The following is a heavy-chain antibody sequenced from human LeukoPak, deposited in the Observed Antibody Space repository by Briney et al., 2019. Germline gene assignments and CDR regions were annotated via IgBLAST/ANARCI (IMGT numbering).Heavy chain of an antibody. CDR1: GLTFSSYG. V-gene: IGHV3-73*01. D-gene: IGHD3-22*01. Sequence: GRSLRLSCAASGLTFSSYGMHWVRQASGKGLEWVGHIRRKTNSYATAYAASVKGRFTISRDDLKNMAYLQMNSLKTEDTAVYYCTRSYYDSSGYLVVADYWGQGTLVTVSS. CDR3: TRSYYDSSGYLVVADY. CDR2: IRRKTNSYAT. J-gene: IGHJ4*02.